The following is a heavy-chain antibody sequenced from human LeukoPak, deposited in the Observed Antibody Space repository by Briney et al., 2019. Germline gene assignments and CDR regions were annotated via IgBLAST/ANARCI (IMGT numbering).Heavy chain of an antibody. J-gene: IGHJ5*02. CDR2: ISAYNGNT. V-gene: IGHV1-18*01. CDR3: ARDTWSGHQGVIFSWFDP. Sequence: ASVKVSCKASGYTFTTYGISWVRQAPGQGLEWMGWISAYNGNTNYAQNLQGRVTMTTDTSTSTAYMELRSLRSDDTAAYYYARDTWSGHQGVIFSWFDPWGQGTLVTVSS. CDR1: GYTFTTYG. D-gene: IGHD3-10*01.